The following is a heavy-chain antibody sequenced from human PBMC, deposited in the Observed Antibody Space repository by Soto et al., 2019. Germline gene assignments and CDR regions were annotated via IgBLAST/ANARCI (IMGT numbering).Heavy chain of an antibody. D-gene: IGHD2-2*03. CDR1: GGSIRPFI. J-gene: IGHJ6*02. Sequence: SETLSLTCSVSGGSIRPFIWTWVRQPPGKGLEYIGFIYDTGYANYNPSLKSRVTISVDTSKNEFSLKLTSVTAADTAVYYCARASVGYCSSTTCPPGMDVWGQGTTVT. V-gene: IGHV4-59*01. CDR3: ARASVGYCSSTTCPPGMDV. CDR2: IYDTGYA.